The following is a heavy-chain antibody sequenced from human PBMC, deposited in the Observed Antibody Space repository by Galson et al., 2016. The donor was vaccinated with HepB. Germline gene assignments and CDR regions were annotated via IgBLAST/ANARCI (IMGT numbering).Heavy chain of an antibody. V-gene: IGHV6-1*01. CDR3: ARAEANWDGGGDNWFDP. CDR2: TYYRSRWYN. D-gene: IGHD7-27*01. CDR1: GDSVSTNSAA. J-gene: IGHJ5*02. Sequence: CAISGDSVSTNSAAWNWLRQSPSRGLEWLGRTYYRSRWYNTYALSVKSRITINPDTSKNQISLQLSSVTPEDTAVYYCARAEANWDGGGDNWFDPWGQGTLVTVSS.